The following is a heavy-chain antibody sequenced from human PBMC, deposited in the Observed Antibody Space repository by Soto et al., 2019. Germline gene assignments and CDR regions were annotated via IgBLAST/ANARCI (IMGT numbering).Heavy chain of an antibody. CDR1: GFSFSSYA. CDR3: AKEFFYDASGQYSDLYFDS. Sequence: GGSLRLSCDASGFSFSSYALSWVRQAPPQGLEWVSSISTRGGRTYYAGSVKGRFSISRDNSANAVYLDMDNLRAEDTGIYYCAKEFFYDASGQYSDLYFDSWGQGALVTVSS. J-gene: IGHJ4*02. D-gene: IGHD3-22*01. V-gene: IGHV3-23*01. CDR2: ISTRGGRT.